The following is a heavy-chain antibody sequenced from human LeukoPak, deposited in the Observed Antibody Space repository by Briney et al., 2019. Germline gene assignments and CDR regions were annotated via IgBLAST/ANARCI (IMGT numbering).Heavy chain of an antibody. V-gene: IGHV1-69*13. CDR2: IIPIFGTA. CDR1: GGTFSSYA. J-gene: IGHJ4*02. CDR3: ARASLHGQQLDKYYFDY. Sequence: SVKVSCKASGGTFSSYAISWVRQAPGQGLEWMGGIIPIFGTANYAQKFQGRVTITADESTSTAYMELSSLRSEDTAVYYCARASLHGQQLDKYYFDYWGQGTLVTVSS. D-gene: IGHD6-13*01.